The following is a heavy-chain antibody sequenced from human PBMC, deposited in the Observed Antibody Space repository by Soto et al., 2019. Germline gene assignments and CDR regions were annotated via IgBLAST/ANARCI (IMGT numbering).Heavy chain of an antibody. CDR1: GYTFTGYY. D-gene: IGHD2-15*01. J-gene: IGHJ4*02. Sequence: ASVKVSCKASGYTFTGYYMRWVRQAPGQGLEWMGWINPNSGGTNYAQKFQGWVTMTRDTSISTAYMELSRLRSDDTAVYYCALGYCSGGSCFPLAYWGQGTLVTVSS. V-gene: IGHV1-2*04. CDR3: ALGYCSGGSCFPLAY. CDR2: INPNSGGT.